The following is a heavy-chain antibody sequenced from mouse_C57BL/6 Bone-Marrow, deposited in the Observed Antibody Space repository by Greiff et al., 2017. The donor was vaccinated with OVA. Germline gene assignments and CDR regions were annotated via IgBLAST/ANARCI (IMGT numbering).Heavy chain of an antibody. CDR3: TRLGGNYEY. J-gene: IGHJ2*01. CDR1: GYTFTSYW. Sequence: QVQLQQPGAELVRPGSSVKLSCKASGYTFTSYWMHWVKQRPIQGLEWIGNIDPSDSETHYNQKFKEQATLTVAKSASTAYMQLSSRTSEDSAVYYCTRLGGNYEYWCQGTTLTVSS. V-gene: IGHV1-52*01. CDR2: IDPSDSET. D-gene: IGHD2-1*01.